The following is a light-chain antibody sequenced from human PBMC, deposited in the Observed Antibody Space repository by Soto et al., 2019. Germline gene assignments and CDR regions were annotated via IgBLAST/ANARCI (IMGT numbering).Light chain of an antibody. V-gene: IGKV3-15*01. CDR2: GAS. Sequence: EVVMTQSPATVSVYPGGRATLSCRAIHSISDTLAWYQQKPGQAPRLLIHGASTRAPGFPARFSGSGSGTDFTLTISRLEPEDFAVYYCQQYGSLPPTFGQGTKVDIK. J-gene: IGKJ1*01. CDR1: HSISDT. CDR3: QQYGSLPPT.